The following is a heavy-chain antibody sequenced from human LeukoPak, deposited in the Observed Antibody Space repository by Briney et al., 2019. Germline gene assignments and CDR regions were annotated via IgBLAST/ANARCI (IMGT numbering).Heavy chain of an antibody. J-gene: IGHJ4*02. V-gene: IGHV3-53*01. D-gene: IGHD6-19*01. CDR2: IYSGGST. CDR1: GFTFNNAW. CDR3: ARPYSSGWYSIDY. Sequence: GGSLRLSCVGSGFTFNNAWMNWVRQAPGKGLEWVSVIYSGGSTYYADSVKGRFTISRDNSKNTLYLQMDSLRAEDTAVYYCARPYSSGWYSIDYWGQGTLVTVSS.